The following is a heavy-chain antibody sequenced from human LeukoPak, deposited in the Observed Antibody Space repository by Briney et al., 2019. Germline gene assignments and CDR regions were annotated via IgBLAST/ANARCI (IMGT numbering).Heavy chain of an antibody. V-gene: IGHV4-61*02. CDR2: IDSGGNT. CDR3: AREALPNGVWRVGWFDP. CDR1: GASVNSGNYY. Sequence: PSETLSLTCTVSGASVNSGNYYWTWIRQSAGKGLEWIGRIDSGGNTNYNPSLKSRVTISLDTSKNQFSLKLSSVTAADTAVYYCAREALPNGVWRVGWFDPWGQGTLVTVSS. J-gene: IGHJ5*02. D-gene: IGHD2-8*01.